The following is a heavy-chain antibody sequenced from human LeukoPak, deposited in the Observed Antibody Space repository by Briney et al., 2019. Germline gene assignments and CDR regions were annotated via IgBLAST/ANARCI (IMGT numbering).Heavy chain of an antibody. Sequence: ASVKVSCKASGYIFTSYGISWLRQAAGQGLEWMGWISAYNGNTNYAQTLQGRVTMTTDTSTSTAYMELRSLRSNDTAVYYCARSAHDYGDYVSRGAFDIWGQGTMVTVSS. CDR1: GYIFTSYG. J-gene: IGHJ3*02. CDR3: ARSAHDYGDYVSRGAFDI. V-gene: IGHV1-18*01. D-gene: IGHD4-17*01. CDR2: ISAYNGNT.